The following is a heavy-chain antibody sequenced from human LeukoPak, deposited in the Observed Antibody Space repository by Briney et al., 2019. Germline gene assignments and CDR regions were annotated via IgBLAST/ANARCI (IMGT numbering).Heavy chain of an antibody. CDR3: ARGGASIFGVVIDY. D-gene: IGHD3-3*01. CDR2: IYHSGST. V-gene: IGHV4-38-2*02. J-gene: IGHJ4*02. Sequence: SETLSLTCTVSGYSISTGYYWGWIRQPPGKGLEWIGSIYHSGSTYYNPSLKSRVTISVDTSKNQFSLKLSSVTAADTAVYYCARGGASIFGVVIDYWGQGTLVTVSS. CDR1: GYSISTGYY.